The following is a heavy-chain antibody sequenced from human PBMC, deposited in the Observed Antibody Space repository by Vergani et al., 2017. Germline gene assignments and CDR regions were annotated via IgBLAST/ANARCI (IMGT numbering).Heavy chain of an antibody. J-gene: IGHJ4*02. Sequence: EVQLLESGGGLVQPGGSLRLSCAASGFTFSSYAMSWVRQALGKGLEWVSAISGSGDSTYYADSVKGRFTISRDNSKNTLYLQMNSLRAEDTAVYYCAKDSRYFDWLLSYWGQGTLVTVSS. CDR3: AKDSRYFDWLLSY. D-gene: IGHD3-9*01. CDR1: GFTFSSYA. CDR2: ISGSGDST. V-gene: IGHV3-23*01.